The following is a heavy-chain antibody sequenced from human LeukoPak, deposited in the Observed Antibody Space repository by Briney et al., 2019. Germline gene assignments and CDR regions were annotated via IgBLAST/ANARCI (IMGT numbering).Heavy chain of an antibody. J-gene: IGHJ6*03. V-gene: IGHV4-59*01. CDR3: ARTYYYDSSGYRYMDV. CDR2: IYYSGST. Sequence: SETLSLTCTVSGGSISSYYWSWIRQPPGKGLEWIGYIYYSGSTNYNPSLKSRVTISVDTSKNQLSLKLSSVTAADTAVYYCARTYYYDSSGYRYMDVWGKGTSVTVSS. D-gene: IGHD3-22*01. CDR1: GGSISSYY.